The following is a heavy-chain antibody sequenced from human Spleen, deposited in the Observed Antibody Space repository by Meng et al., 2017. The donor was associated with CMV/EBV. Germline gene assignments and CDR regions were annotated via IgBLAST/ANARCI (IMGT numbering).Heavy chain of an antibody. D-gene: IGHD5-24*01. Sequence: AAFGFTFSSYSMNWVRQAPGKGLEWVSSISSSTFIYSADSLKGRFTISRDNAKNSLYLQMNSLRAEDTAVYYCARERGGGGYNHFDLWGRGTLVTVSS. CDR3: ARERGGGGYNHFDL. CDR1: GFTFSSYS. CDR2: ISSSTFI. V-gene: IGHV3-21*01. J-gene: IGHJ2*01.